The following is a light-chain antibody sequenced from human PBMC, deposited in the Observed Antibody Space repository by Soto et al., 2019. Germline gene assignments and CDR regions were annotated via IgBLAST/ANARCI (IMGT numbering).Light chain of an antibody. CDR2: HAS. Sequence: EIVMTQSPATLSVSPGEKATVSCRASQSVSNNLAWYQQKPGQAPRLLIYHASTRATGIPARFSGSGSGTEFTLTISSLQSEDFAVYYCQQYNKWPLTFGGGTKVEIK. V-gene: IGKV3-15*01. J-gene: IGKJ4*01. CDR1: QSVSNN. CDR3: QQYNKWPLT.